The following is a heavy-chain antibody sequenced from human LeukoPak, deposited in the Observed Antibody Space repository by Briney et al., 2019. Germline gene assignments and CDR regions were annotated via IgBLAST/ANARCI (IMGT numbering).Heavy chain of an antibody. CDR3: ASYYDILTGQTTDAFDI. CDR2: IYPGDSDT. CDR1: GYSFTSYW. V-gene: IGHV5-51*01. J-gene: IGHJ3*02. Sequence: GASLQISCKGSGYSFTSYWIGWVRQLPGKGLEWMGIIYPGDSDTRYSPSFQGQVTISADKSISTAYLQWSSLKASDTAMYYCASYYDILTGQTTDAFDIWGQGTMVTVSS. D-gene: IGHD3-9*01.